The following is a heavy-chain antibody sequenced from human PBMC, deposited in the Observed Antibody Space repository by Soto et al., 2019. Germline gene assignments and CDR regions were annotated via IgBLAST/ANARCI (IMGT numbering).Heavy chain of an antibody. Sequence: ASVKASCKACGYTFTSCGIDWVRQAPGQGLEWLGWISAYDGNTKYAQILQGRVSLTTDTSTNTAYMELRSLRSDDTAMYFCARGGYYDSSGSRNYYYYGMNVWGQGTTVTVSS. CDR2: ISAYDGNT. CDR3: ARGGYYDSSGSRNYYYYGMNV. J-gene: IGHJ6*02. CDR1: GYTFTSCG. D-gene: IGHD3-22*01. V-gene: IGHV1-18*01.